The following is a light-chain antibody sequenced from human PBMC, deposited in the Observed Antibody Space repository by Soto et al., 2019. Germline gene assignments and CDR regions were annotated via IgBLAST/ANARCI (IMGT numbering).Light chain of an antibody. J-gene: IGLJ1*01. V-gene: IGLV2-14*01. CDR3: SSYTSSSFYV. CDR1: SSDVGTYNS. Sequence: QSVLTQPASVSGSPGQSITISCTGTSSDVGTYNSVSWYQQYPGKAPKLMIRDVSNRPSGVSNRFSGSKSGNTASLTISGLQAEDEADYYCSSYTSSSFYVFGSGTKVTVL. CDR2: DVS.